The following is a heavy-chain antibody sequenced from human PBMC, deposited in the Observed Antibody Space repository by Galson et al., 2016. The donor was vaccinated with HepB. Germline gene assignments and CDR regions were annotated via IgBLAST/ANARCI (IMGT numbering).Heavy chain of an antibody. J-gene: IGHJ6*02. D-gene: IGHD3-10*01. Sequence: SLRLSCAASGFSFSSSAMHWVRQAPGKGLEWVAFISYDGSNKYYADSVKGRFTSSRDNSEHTLSLQMNSLRAEDTAIYYCARVAVKILTRGRRHGNYNVIDVWGQGTTVTVSS. V-gene: IGHV3-30*01. CDR3: ARVAVKILTRGRRHGNYNVIDV. CDR1: GFSFSSSA. CDR2: ISYDGSNK.